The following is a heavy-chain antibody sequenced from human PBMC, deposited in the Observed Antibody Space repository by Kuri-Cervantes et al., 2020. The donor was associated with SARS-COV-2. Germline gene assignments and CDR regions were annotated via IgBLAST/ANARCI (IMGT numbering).Heavy chain of an antibody. CDR1: GFTFSSYD. CDR3: ARDLYCSGGSCYSLGFDY. Sequence: GGSLRLSCAACGFTFSSYDMTWIRQAPGKGLEWVSNIGPSGTTKYYADSVKGRFTISRDNAKNSLYLQMNSLRAEDTAVYYCARDLYCSGGSCYSLGFDYWGQGTLVTVSS. CDR2: IGPSGTTK. J-gene: IGHJ4*02. V-gene: IGHV3-11*04. D-gene: IGHD2-15*01.